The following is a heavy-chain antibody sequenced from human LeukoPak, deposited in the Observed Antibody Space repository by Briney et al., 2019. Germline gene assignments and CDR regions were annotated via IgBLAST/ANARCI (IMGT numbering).Heavy chain of an antibody. J-gene: IGHJ3*02. V-gene: IGHV3-53*01. Sequence: GESLKISCAASGFTVSSNYMSWLRPAPGKGLERVSVIYSGGSTYYADSVKGRFTISRDTSKNTLYLQMNSLRAEDTAVYYCARERSRGFDIWGQGTMVTVSS. CDR1: GFTVSSNY. D-gene: IGHD3-10*01. CDR2: IYSGGST. CDR3: ARERSRGFDI.